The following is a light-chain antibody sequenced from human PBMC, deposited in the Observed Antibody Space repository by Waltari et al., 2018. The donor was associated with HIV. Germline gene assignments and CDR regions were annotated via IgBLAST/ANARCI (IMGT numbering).Light chain of an antibody. V-gene: IGKV1-39*01. Sequence: DIQMTQSPSSLSASVGDRVTITCRASQSISSYLNWYQQKPGKAPKLLIYAASSLQSGVPSRFSGSGSGTDFTLTISSLQPEDFAIYFCQQSYSPPRTFGQGTKLEIK. CDR3: QQSYSPPRT. CDR2: AAS. CDR1: QSISSY. J-gene: IGKJ2*02.